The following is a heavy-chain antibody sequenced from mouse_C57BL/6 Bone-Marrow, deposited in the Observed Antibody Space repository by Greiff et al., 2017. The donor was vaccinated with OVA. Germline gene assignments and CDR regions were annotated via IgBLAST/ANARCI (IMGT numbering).Heavy chain of an antibody. CDR2: SRNKANDYTT. D-gene: IGHD2-4*01. CDR3: ARDAGDYDVWYAMDY. V-gene: IGHV7-1*01. CDR1: GFTFSDFY. Sequence: EVKLVESGGGLVQSGRSLRLSCATSGFTFSDFYMEWVRQAPGKGLEWIAASRNKANDYTTEYSASVKGRFIVSRDTSQSILYLQMNALRAEDTAIYYCARDAGDYDVWYAMDYWGQGTSVTVSS. J-gene: IGHJ4*01.